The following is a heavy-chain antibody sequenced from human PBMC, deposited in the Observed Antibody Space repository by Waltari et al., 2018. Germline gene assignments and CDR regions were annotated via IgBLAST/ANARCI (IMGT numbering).Heavy chain of an antibody. J-gene: IGHJ4*02. V-gene: IGHV6-1*01. Sequence: QVQLQQSGPGLVKPSQTLSLTCPISGDSVSSNTATWNWIRQSPSRGLEWLGSTYYRSKWYNDYAVSVKSRITINPDTSKNQFSLQLNSVTPEDTAVYYCARASMTVTSLLFDYWGQGTLVTVSS. D-gene: IGHD4-17*01. CDR3: ARASMTVTSLLFDY. CDR2: TYYRSKWYN. CDR1: GDSVSSNTAT.